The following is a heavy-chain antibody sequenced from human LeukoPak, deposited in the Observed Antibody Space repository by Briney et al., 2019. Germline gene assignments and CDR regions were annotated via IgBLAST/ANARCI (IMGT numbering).Heavy chain of an antibody. Sequence: GRSLRLSCAASGFTFDDYGMSWVRQAPGKGLEWVSGINWNGGSTGYADSVKGRFAISRDNAENSLYLQLNSLRAEDTAIYYCARGSTMVRGLTYYFDYWGQGTLVTVSS. D-gene: IGHD3-10*01. J-gene: IGHJ4*02. CDR2: INWNGGST. CDR3: ARGSTMVRGLTYYFDY. CDR1: GFTFDDYG. V-gene: IGHV3-20*04.